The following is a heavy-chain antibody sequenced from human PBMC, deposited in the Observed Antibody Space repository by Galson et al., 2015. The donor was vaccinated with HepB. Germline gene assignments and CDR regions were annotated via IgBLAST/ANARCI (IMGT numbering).Heavy chain of an antibody. J-gene: IGHJ6*02. CDR1: GFTFSSYG. CDR2: ISYDGSNK. CDR3: AVDYGGNSDAYYYGMDV. Sequence: SLRLSCAASGFTFSSYGMHWVRQAPGKGLEWVAVISYDGSNKYYADSVKGRFTISRDNSKNTLYLQMNSLRAEDTAVYYCAVDYGGNSDAYYYGMDVWGQGTTVTVSS. D-gene: IGHD4-23*01. V-gene: IGHV3-30*03.